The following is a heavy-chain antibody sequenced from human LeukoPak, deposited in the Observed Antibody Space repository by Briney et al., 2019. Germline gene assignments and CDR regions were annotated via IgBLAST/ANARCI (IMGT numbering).Heavy chain of an antibody. D-gene: IGHD6-19*01. J-gene: IGHJ4*02. CDR2: IYYSGST. CDR3: AREQKIAVAGTVPFDY. Sequence: SETLSLTCTVTGGSISSSSYYWGWIRQPPGKGLEWIGSIYYSGSTYYNPSLKSRVTISVDTSKNQFSLKLSSVTAADTAVYYCAREQKIAVAGTVPFDYWGQGTLVTVSS. V-gene: IGHV4-39*07. CDR1: GGSISSSSYY.